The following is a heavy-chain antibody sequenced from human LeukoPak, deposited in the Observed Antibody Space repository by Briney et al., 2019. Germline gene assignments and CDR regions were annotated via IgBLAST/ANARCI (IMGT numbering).Heavy chain of an antibody. J-gene: IGHJ4*02. D-gene: IGHD2-21*01. CDR1: GGTFSSYA. V-gene: IGHV1-69*13. CDR3: ARSAIERGLLDY. Sequence: GASVTVSCTASGGTFSSYAISWVRQAPGQGLEWMGGIIPIFGTANYAQKFQGRVTITADESTSTAYMELSSLRSEDTAVYYCARSAIERGLLDYWGQGTLVTVSS. CDR2: IIPIFGTA.